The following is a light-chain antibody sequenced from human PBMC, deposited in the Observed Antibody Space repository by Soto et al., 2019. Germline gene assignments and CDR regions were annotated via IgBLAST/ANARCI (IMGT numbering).Light chain of an antibody. Sequence: DIQMTQSPSSLSASVEDRVTITCRASQGISNYLAWYQQKPGKVPKLLIYAASTLQSGVPSRFSGSGSGTDFTLTISSLQPEDVATYYCQKYNSALWTLGQGTKVEIK. J-gene: IGKJ1*01. V-gene: IGKV1-27*01. CDR3: QKYNSALWT. CDR2: AAS. CDR1: QGISNY.